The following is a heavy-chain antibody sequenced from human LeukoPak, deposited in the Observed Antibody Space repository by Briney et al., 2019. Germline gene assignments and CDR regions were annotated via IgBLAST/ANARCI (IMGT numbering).Heavy chain of an antibody. Sequence: PGGSLRLSCAASGFTFSDYYMSWIRQAPGRGLEWVSYISSSGSTIYYADSVKGRFTISRDNAKNSLYLQMNSLRAEDTAVYYCARDRYCSSTTCYWNYYYYYMDVWGEGTTVTVSS. V-gene: IGHV3-11*04. CDR2: ISSSGSTI. J-gene: IGHJ6*03. D-gene: IGHD2-2*01. CDR1: GFTFSDYY. CDR3: ARDRYCSSTTCYWNYYYYYMDV.